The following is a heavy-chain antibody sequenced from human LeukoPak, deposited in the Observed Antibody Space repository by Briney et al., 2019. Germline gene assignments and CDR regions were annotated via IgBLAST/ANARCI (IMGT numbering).Heavy chain of an antibody. CDR3: ARLYDSSGYGFDY. CDR1: GGSISSGGYY. J-gene: IGHJ4*02. Sequence: SETLSLTCTVSGGSISSGGYYWSWIRQHPGKGLEWIGYIYYSGSTYYNPSLKSRVTISVDTSKNQFSLKLSSVTAADTAVYYCARLYDSSGYGFDYWGQGTLVTVSS. V-gene: IGHV4-31*03. CDR2: IYYSGST. D-gene: IGHD3-22*01.